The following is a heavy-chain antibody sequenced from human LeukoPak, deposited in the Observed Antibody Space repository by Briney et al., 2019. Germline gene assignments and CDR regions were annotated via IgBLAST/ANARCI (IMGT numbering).Heavy chain of an antibody. D-gene: IGHD6-19*01. V-gene: IGHV4-39*01. CDR3: ARHKDSSGWSGWGY. J-gene: IGHJ1*01. CDR2: IYYSGST. CDR1: GGSISSSNYY. Sequence: PSETLSLTCTVSGGSISSSNYYWGWIRQPPGKGLEWIVSIYYSGSTYYNPSLKSRVTISVDTSKNQFSLKLSSVTAADTAVYYCARHKDSSGWSGWGYWGQGTLVTVSS.